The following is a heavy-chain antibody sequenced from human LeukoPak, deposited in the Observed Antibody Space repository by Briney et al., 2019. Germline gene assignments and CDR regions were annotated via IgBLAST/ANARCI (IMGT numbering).Heavy chain of an antibody. J-gene: IGHJ4*02. CDR3: AKDGRGYCSGGSCYGFDY. CDR1: GFTFSSYG. V-gene: IGHV3-30*02. D-gene: IGHD2-15*01. CDR2: IRYDGSDK. Sequence: GGSLRLSCAASGFTFSSYGMHWVRQAPGKGLEWVAFIRYDGSDKYYADSVKGRFTISRDNSKNTLYLQMNSLSAEDTAVYYCAKDGRGYCSGGSCYGFDYWGQGTLVTVSS.